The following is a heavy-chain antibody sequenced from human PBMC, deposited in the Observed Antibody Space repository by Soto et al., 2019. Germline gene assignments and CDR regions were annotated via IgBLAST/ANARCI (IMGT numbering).Heavy chain of an antibody. CDR3: YIDGY. V-gene: IGHV4-39*01. J-gene: IGHJ4*02. CDR2: FYYGGSP. Sequence: QVQLQESGPGLVKPSETLSLTCTVSGDSIRSSSHYWAWNRQPPGKGLEWIGGFYYGGSPYYNSSLKSRVTMSLDTSKNQFSLNLNSVTAADTAVYYCYIDGYWGQGTLVTVSS. D-gene: IGHD2-2*02. CDR1: GDSIRSSSHY.